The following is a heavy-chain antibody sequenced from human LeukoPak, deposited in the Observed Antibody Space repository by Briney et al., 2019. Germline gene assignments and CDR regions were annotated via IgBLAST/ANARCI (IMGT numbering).Heavy chain of an antibody. Sequence: GGSLRLSCAASGFTFSSYAMHWVRQAPGEGLEWVAVISYDGSNKYYADSVKGRFTISRDNSKNTLYLQMNSLRAEDTAVYYCARDKMRGGMDVWGQGTTVTVSS. D-gene: IGHD5-24*01. V-gene: IGHV3-30*04. CDR1: GFTFSSYA. CDR3: ARDKMRGGMDV. J-gene: IGHJ6*02. CDR2: ISYDGSNK.